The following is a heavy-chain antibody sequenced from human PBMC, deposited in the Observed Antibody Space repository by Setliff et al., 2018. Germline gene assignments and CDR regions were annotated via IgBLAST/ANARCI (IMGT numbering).Heavy chain of an antibody. CDR2: IYPADSDT. Sequence: PGESLKISCKGSGYTFTNYWIAWVRQMPGKGLEYMGIIYPADSDTTHSPSFQGQVTISADKSINTAYLQWSSLKASDTAIYYCARTLRYGGYLLAYWGQGTLVTVSS. V-gene: IGHV5-51*01. J-gene: IGHJ4*02. CDR3: ARTLRYGGYLLAY. CDR1: GYTFTNYW. D-gene: IGHD5-12*01.